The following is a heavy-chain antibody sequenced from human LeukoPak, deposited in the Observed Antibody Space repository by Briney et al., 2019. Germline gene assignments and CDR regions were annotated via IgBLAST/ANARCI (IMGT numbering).Heavy chain of an antibody. D-gene: IGHD2-15*01. CDR3: ARRQACSGGSCYDAFDI. CDR2: INPNSGGT. J-gene: IGHJ3*02. Sequence: APVTVSCTASGYTFTGYYMHWVRQAPGQGLEWMGWINPNSGGTNYAQKFQGRVTMTRDTSISTAYMELSRLRSDDTAVYYCARRQACSGGSCYDAFDIWGQGTMVTVSS. V-gene: IGHV1-2*02. CDR1: GYTFTGYY.